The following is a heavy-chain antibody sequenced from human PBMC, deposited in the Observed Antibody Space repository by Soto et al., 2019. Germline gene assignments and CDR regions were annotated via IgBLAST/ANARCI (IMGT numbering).Heavy chain of an antibody. CDR3: ARRVQWSLNSYFDI. V-gene: IGHV4-39*01. D-gene: IGHD2-15*01. CDR2: MFYSEIT. Sequence: SETLSLTCTVSGGSISSGSFYWGWIRQPPGKGLEWIGHMFYSEITYYNPSLKSRAAISVDTSKNQFSLKLTSVTAADTAVYFCARRVQWSLNSYFDIWGQGTLVTVSS. CDR1: GGSISSGSFY. J-gene: IGHJ4*02.